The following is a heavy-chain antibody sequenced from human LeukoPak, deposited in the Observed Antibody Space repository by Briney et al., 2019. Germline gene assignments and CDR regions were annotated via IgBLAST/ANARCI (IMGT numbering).Heavy chain of an antibody. CDR1: GYTFTSYY. CDR3: AIPGSVTGRRDPFDL. J-gene: IGHJ2*01. V-gene: IGHV1-46*01. D-gene: IGHD3-10*01. Sequence: GASVKVSCKASGYTFTSYYMHWVRQAPGQGLEWMGIINPSGGSTSYAQKFQGRVTMTRDTSTSTVYMELSSLRSEDTAVYYCAIPGSVTGRRDPFDLWGRGTLVTVSS. CDR2: INPSGGST.